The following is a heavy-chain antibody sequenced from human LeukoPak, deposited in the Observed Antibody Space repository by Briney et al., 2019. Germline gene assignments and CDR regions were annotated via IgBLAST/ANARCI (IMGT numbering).Heavy chain of an antibody. CDR3: ALRYTTSWYFDD. D-gene: IGHD6-13*01. Sequence: GGSLRLSCAASGFTFTTYAMSWVRQAPGKGLEWVSAITVSGDSTYYAGSVRGRFTISRDNPKNTLYLQMNSLRAEDTAVYYCALRYTTSWYFDDWGQGTLVTVSS. CDR1: GFTFTTYA. J-gene: IGHJ4*02. V-gene: IGHV3-23*01. CDR2: ITVSGDST.